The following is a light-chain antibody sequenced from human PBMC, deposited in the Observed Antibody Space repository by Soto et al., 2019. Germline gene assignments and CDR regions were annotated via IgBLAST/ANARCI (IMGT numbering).Light chain of an antibody. CDR1: QSVSTN. Sequence: EIATTQSPATLSVSPGEGATLSCRASQSVSTNLAWYQQIPGQAPRLLLYGASTRATGIPARFSGSGSGTDFTLTISRLEPEDFAVYYCHQYDSWTFGQGTKVDIK. CDR3: HQYDSWT. J-gene: IGKJ1*01. V-gene: IGKV3-15*01. CDR2: GAS.